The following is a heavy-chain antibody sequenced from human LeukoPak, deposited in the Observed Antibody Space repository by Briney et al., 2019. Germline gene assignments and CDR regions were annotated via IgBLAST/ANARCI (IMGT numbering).Heavy chain of an antibody. Sequence: GATVKISCKASGYTFTDYYIHWVQQAPGKGLEWVGRVDPEYGQAIYAEEFQGRVTMTADTSTDTAYMEMSSLRSDDTAVFYCATQGSISDFSSGYYQAIFWGQGTLVTVSS. J-gene: IGHJ4*02. CDR3: ATQGSISDFSSGYYQAIF. CDR2: VDPEYGQA. V-gene: IGHV1-69-2*01. CDR1: GYTFTDYY. D-gene: IGHD3-3*01.